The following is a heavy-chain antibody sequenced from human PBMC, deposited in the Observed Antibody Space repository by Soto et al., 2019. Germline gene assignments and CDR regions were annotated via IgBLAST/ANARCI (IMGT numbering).Heavy chain of an antibody. CDR3: ARDYRASYPAYYYYGMDV. J-gene: IGHJ6*02. CDR2: IYYST. D-gene: IGHD3-16*02. CDR1: GGSISSGGYY. V-gene: IGHV4-31*03. Sequence: QVQLQESGPGLVKPSQTLSLTCTVSGGSISSGGYYWSWIRQYPGKGLEWIGYIYYSTYYNPSLKSRVTISVDTSKNQFSLKLSSVTAADTAVYYCARDYRASYPAYYYYGMDVWGQGTTVTVSS.